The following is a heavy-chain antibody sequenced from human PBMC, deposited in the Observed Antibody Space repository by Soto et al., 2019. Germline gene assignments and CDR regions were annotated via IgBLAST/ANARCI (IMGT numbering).Heavy chain of an antibody. CDR1: GGSISSDDYF. D-gene: IGHD2-15*01. J-gene: IGHJ5*02. CDR3: ARDLAYCAAGSCYAKWGS. CDR2: IYYSGT. V-gene: IGHV4-30-4*01. Sequence: SETLSLTCSVSGGSISSDDYFWSWIRQPPGKGLEWIGFIYYSGTYFNPSLKSRASISVDTSKNQFSLELSSVTAADTAVYYCARDLAYCAAGSCYAKWGSWGQGTLVTVS.